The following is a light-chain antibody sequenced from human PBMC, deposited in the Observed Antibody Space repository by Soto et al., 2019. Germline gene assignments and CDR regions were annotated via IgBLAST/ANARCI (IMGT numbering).Light chain of an antibody. CDR3: SSYAGSNIYV. CDR2: EIN. CDR1: ISDVGAFNY. J-gene: IGLJ1*01. V-gene: IGLV2-8*01. Sequence: QSVLTQPPSASGSPGQSVTITCTGTISDVGAFNYVSWYQHHPGKAPKLMIFEINKRPSGVPDRFSGSKSGNTASLTVSGLQAEDEAEYYCSSYAGSNIYVFGGGTKVTVL.